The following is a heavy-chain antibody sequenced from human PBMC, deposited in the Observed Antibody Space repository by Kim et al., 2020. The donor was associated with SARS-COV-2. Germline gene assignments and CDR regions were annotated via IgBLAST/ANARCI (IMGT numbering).Heavy chain of an antibody. CDR2: IYYSGST. V-gene: IGHV4-39*01. Sequence: SETLSLTCTVSGGSISSSSYYWGWIRQPPGKGLEWIGSIYYSGSTYYNPSLKSRVTISVDTSKNQFSLKLSSVTAADTAVYYCARRSRGIVATINFWFDPWGQGTLVTVSS. CDR1: GGSISSSSYY. J-gene: IGHJ5*02. D-gene: IGHD5-12*01. CDR3: ARRSRGIVATINFWFDP.